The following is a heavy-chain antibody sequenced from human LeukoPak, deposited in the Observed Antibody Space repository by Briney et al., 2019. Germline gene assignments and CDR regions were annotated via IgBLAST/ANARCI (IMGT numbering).Heavy chain of an antibody. Sequence: ASVKVSCKASGYTFTSYGISWVRQAPGQGLEWMGWISAYNGNTNYAQKLQGRVTMTTDTSTSTAYMELSSLRSEDTAVYYCARAQLEPTVDYYYYYMDVWGKGTTVTVSS. CDR3: ARAQLEPTVDYYYYYMDV. D-gene: IGHD1-1*01. V-gene: IGHV1-18*01. CDR2: ISAYNGNT. J-gene: IGHJ6*03. CDR1: GYTFTSYG.